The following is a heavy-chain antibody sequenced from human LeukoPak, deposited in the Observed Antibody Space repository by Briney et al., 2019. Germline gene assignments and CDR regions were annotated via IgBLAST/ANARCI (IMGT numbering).Heavy chain of an antibody. CDR3: ARGQEQWHDVFDI. Sequence: SETLSLTCSVSGGSISNGDYYWSWIRQPPGKGLEWIGYISYTWNTYYNPSLKSRFTISVDTSKNQFSLRLTSVTPADTAMYYCARGQEQWHDVFDIWGQGTMATVSS. CDR1: GGSISNGDYY. CDR2: ISYTWNT. D-gene: IGHD1/OR15-1a*01. J-gene: IGHJ3*02. V-gene: IGHV4-30-4*01.